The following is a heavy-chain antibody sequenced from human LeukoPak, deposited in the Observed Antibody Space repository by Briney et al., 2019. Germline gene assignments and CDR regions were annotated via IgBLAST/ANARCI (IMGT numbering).Heavy chain of an antibody. CDR2: INHSGST. D-gene: IGHD2-2*01. CDR3: ARGQDIVVVPAEGWFDP. J-gene: IGHJ5*02. CDR1: GGSFSGYY. V-gene: IGHV4-34*01. Sequence: SETLSLTCAVYGGSFSGYYWSWLRQPPGKGLEWIGEINHSGSTNYNPSLKSRVTISVDTSKNQFSLKLSSVTAADTAVYYCARGQDIVVVPAEGWFDPWGQGTLVTVSS.